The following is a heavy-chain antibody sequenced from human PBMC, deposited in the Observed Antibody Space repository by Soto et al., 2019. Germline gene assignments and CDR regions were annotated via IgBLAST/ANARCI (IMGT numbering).Heavy chain of an antibody. CDR2: VYHTGST. CDR3: TREQTMSHFFDS. V-gene: IGHV4-30-4*01. CDR1: GDSISSGGFY. J-gene: IGHJ4*02. Sequence: SETLSLTCTVSGDSISSGGFYWTWIRQPPGKGLEWVGYVYHTGSTFYNPSLKSRLSISVDTSKNQFSLRLTSVTAADTAVYYCTREQTMSHFFDSWGPGTLVTVSS.